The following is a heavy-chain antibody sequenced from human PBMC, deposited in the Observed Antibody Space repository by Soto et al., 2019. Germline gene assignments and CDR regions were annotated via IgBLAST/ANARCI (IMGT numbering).Heavy chain of an antibody. Sequence: QVQLVQSGAEVKKPGSSVKVSCKASGSTFSSYAISWVRQAPGQGREWMGGIILIFGTANYAQKFQGRVTITAEESTSTAYMELSSLRTEDTAVYYCAGSPGGGAYYYYGMDVWGQGTTVTVSS. V-gene: IGHV1-69*12. D-gene: IGHD2-15*01. CDR2: IILIFGTA. CDR1: GSTFSSYA. CDR3: AGSPGGGAYYYYGMDV. J-gene: IGHJ6*02.